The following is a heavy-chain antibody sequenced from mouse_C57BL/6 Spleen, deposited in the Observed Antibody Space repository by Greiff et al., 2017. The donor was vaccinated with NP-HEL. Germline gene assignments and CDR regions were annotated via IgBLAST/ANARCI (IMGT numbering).Heavy chain of an antibody. Sequence: EVKLVESGGGLVKPGGSLKLSCAASGFTFSSYAMSWVRQTPEKRLEWVATISDGGSYTYYPDNVKGRFTISRDNAKNNLYLQMSHLKSEDTAMYYCARELGEVFDYWGQGTTLTVSS. J-gene: IGHJ2*01. CDR3: ARELGEVFDY. D-gene: IGHD4-1*01. CDR2: ISDGGSYT. CDR1: GFTFSSYA. V-gene: IGHV5-4*01.